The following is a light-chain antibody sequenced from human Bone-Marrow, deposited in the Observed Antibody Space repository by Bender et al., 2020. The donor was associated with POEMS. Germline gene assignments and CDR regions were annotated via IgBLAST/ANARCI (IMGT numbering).Light chain of an antibody. CDR2: EVS. Sequence: QSALTQPASASGSPGQSITISCTGTSSDVGRYNYVSWYQQQPGKAPKLIIYEVSNRPSGVSNRFSGSKSGNTASLAISGLQAEDEADYYCTSYTSSSTWMFGGGTKVTVL. J-gene: IGLJ3*02. V-gene: IGLV2-14*01. CDR1: SSDVGRYNY. CDR3: TSYTSSSTWM.